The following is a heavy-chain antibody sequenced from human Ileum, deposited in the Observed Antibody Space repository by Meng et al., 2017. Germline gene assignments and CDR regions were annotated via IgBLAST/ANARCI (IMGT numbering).Heavy chain of an antibody. Sequence: QVQPQESGPGRVKPSENLALNGTVSGGSIGSAAYYWTWIRQHPAKGLEWIGYIHYTGSTSYNPSLESRTSTSIDTSNNQFSLKVTSVTAADTAVYYCARGVSAAGLFDNWGPGTLVTVSS. J-gene: IGHJ4*02. CDR1: GGSIGSAAYY. V-gene: IGHV4-31*03. D-gene: IGHD2-2*01. CDR2: IHYTGST. CDR3: ARGVSAAGLFDN.